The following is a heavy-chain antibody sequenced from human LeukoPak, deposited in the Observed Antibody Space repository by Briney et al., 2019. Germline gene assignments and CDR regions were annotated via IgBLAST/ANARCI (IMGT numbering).Heavy chain of an antibody. CDR2: INPSGGST. CDR3: AREGTLAAAGLNWFDP. Sequence: ASVKVSCKASGYTFTSYYMHWVRQAPGQGLEWMGIINPSGGSTSCAQKFQGRVTMTRDTSTSTVYMELSSLRSEDTAVYYCAREGTLAAAGLNWFDPWGQGTLVTVSS. J-gene: IGHJ5*02. D-gene: IGHD6-13*01. V-gene: IGHV1-46*01. CDR1: GYTFTSYY.